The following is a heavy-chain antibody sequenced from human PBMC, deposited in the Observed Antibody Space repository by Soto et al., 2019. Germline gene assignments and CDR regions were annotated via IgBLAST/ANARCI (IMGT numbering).Heavy chain of an antibody. CDR2: ISGSGGST. Sequence: EVQLLESGGGLVQPGGSLRLSCAASGFTFSSYAMSWVRQAPGKGLEWVSAISGSGGSTYYADSVKGRFTISRDNSKNALYLQMNSLRAEDTAVYYCANRGALFTDGFDYWGQGTLVTVSS. D-gene: IGHD3-10*01. CDR1: GFTFSSYA. J-gene: IGHJ4*02. V-gene: IGHV3-23*01. CDR3: ANRGALFTDGFDY.